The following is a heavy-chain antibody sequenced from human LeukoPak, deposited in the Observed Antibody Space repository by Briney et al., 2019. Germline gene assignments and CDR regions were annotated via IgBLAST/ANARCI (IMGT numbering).Heavy chain of an antibody. D-gene: IGHD3-22*01. CDR1: GFTFDDYA. CDR3: AKGSMGYYDSSGTLGY. V-gene: IGHV3-9*03. Sequence: PGGSLRLSCAASGFTFDDYAMHWVRQAPGKGLEWVSGISWNSGSIGYADSVKGRFTISRDNAKNSLYLQMNSLRAEDMALYYCAKGSMGYYDSSGTLGYWGQGTLVTVSS. CDR2: ISWNSGSI. J-gene: IGHJ4*02.